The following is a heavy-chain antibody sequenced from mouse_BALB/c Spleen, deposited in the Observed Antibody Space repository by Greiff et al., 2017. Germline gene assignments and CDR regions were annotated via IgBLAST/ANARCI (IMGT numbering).Heavy chain of an antibody. CDR2: ISYSGST. V-gene: IGHV3-2*02. CDR1: GYSITSDYA. J-gene: IGHJ2*01. D-gene: IGHD1-1*01. Sequence: EVKLMESGPGLVKPSQSLSLTCTVTGYSITSDYAWNWIRQFPGNKLGWMGYISYSGSTSYNPSLKSRISITRDTSKNQFFLQLNSVTTEDTATYYCARSFLRYQKGYFDYWGQGTTLTVSS. CDR3: ARSFLRYQKGYFDY.